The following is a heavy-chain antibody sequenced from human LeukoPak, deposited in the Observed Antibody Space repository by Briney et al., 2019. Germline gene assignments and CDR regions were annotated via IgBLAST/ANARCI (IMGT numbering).Heavy chain of an antibody. Sequence: PGGSLRLSCAASGFTFSSYSMNWVRQAPGKGLEWVSYISSSSTIYYADSVKGRFTISRDNAKNSLYLQMNSLRAEDTAVYYCARDGDNGVCYFDYWGQGTLVTVSS. CDR3: ARDGDNGVCYFDY. CDR1: GFTFSSYS. CDR2: ISSSSTI. V-gene: IGHV3-48*01. D-gene: IGHD2-8*01. J-gene: IGHJ4*02.